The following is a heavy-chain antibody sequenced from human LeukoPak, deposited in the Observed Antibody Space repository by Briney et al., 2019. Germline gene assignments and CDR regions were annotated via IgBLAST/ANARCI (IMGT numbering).Heavy chain of an antibody. CDR2: ISYDGSNE. J-gene: IGHJ4*02. D-gene: IGHD3-10*01. V-gene: IGHV3-30-3*01. Sequence: GGSLRLSCAASEFTFDSYTMHWVRQAPGKGLEWVAVISYDGSNEYYTDSVRGRFSISRDNSKNTLYLQMNSLSAEDTAVYYCARGSWFGELLPFDYWGQGTLVTVSS. CDR1: EFTFDSYT. CDR3: ARGSWFGELLPFDY.